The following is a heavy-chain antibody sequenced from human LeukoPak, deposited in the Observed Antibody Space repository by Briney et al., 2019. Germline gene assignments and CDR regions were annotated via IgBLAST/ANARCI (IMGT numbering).Heavy chain of an antibody. D-gene: IGHD7-27*01. CDR1: GGTFISYT. CDR2: IIPILGIA. CDR3: ARFRNWGLAGY. J-gene: IGHJ4*02. V-gene: IGHV1-69*02. Sequence: ASVKVSCKASGGTFISYTISWVRQAPGQGGEGRGRIIPILGIANYAQKFQGRVTITAEKSTSTAYMELSSLRSEDTAVYYCARFRNWGLAGYWGQGTLVTASS.